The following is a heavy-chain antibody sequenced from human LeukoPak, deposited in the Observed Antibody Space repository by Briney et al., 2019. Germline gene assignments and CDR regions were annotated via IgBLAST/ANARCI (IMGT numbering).Heavy chain of an antibody. V-gene: IGHV4-59*12. CDR3: AREGCSSTSCYDY. CDR1: GGSISSYY. CDR2: IYYSGST. J-gene: IGHJ4*02. Sequence: PSETLSLTCTVSGGSISSYYWSWIRQPPGKGLEWLGYIYYSGSTNYNPSLKSRVTISVDTSKNQFSLKLSSVTAADTAVYYCAREGCSSTSCYDYWGQGTLVTVSS. D-gene: IGHD2-2*01.